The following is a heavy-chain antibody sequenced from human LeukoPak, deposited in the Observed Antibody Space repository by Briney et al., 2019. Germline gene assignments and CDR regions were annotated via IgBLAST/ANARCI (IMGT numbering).Heavy chain of an antibody. CDR2: IYSGGST. V-gene: IGHV3-53*01. CDR3: AKGDSSSWYGRAVDY. J-gene: IGHJ4*02. Sequence: GGSLRLSCAASGFTVSSNYMSWVRQAPGKGLEWVSVIYSGGSTYYADSVKGRFTIFRDNSKNTLYLQMNSLRAEDTAVYYCAKGDSSSWYGRAVDYWGQGTLVTVSS. CDR1: GFTVSSNY. D-gene: IGHD6-13*01.